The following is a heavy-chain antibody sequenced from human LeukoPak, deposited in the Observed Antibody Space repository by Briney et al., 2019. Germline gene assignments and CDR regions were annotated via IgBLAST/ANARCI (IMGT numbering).Heavy chain of an antibody. Sequence: SVKVSCKASGGTFSSYAISWVRQAPGQGLEWMGGIIPIFGTANYAQKFQGRVTITADESTSTAYMELSSLRSEDTAVYYCARVRYDFWSGYYRWFDPWGQGTLVTVSS. CDR3: ARVRYDFWSGYYRWFDP. CDR1: GGTFSSYA. D-gene: IGHD3-3*01. J-gene: IGHJ5*02. V-gene: IGHV1-69*01. CDR2: IIPIFGTA.